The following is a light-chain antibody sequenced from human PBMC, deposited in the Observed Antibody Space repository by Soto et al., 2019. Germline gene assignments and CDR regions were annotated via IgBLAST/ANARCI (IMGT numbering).Light chain of an antibody. CDR3: QQSFSTPT. CDR2: AAS. CDR1: QTINSR. V-gene: IGKV1-39*01. Sequence: DIQMTQSPSTLSASVGDRVTITCRASQTINSRLAWYQQKPGKAPKFLIYAASSLQSGVPSRFSGSGSGTDFTLTISSLQPEDFATYYCQQSFSTPTFGQGTRLEIK. J-gene: IGKJ5*01.